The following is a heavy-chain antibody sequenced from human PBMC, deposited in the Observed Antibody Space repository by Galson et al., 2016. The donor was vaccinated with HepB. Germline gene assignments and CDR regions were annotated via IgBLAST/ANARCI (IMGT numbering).Heavy chain of an antibody. CDR3: ATKAVSYYDRG. J-gene: IGHJ1*01. D-gene: IGHD3-22*01. CDR2: IKPRIDGGTT. Sequence: SLRLSCAASGFPFSNAWMSWVRQAPGKGLEWIGLIKPRIDGGTTNYAAPVEGRFTISRDDATNTLFLQMNSLKTEDTAVYYCATKAVSYYDRGWGQGTLVTVSS. CDR1: GFPFSNAW. V-gene: IGHV3-15*01.